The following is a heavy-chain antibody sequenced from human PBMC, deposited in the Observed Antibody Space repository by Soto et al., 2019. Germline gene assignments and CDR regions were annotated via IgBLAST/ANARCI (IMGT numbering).Heavy chain of an antibody. CDR1: VGSVISGSYY. J-gene: IGHJ4*02. CDR3: ARESAYYDFWSGYKTDLAPHYFDY. CDR2: IYYSGST. Sequence: AETRSLTCTVSVGSVISGSYYWSCVLQPPWRGLELIGYIYYSGSTNYNPSLKSRVTISVDTSKNQFSLKLSSVTAADTAVYYCARESAYYDFWSGYKTDLAPHYFDYWGQGTLVTVSS. V-gene: IGHV4-61*01. D-gene: IGHD3-3*01.